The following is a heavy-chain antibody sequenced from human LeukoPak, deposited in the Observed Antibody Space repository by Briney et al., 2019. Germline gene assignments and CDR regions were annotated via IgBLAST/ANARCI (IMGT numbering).Heavy chain of an antibody. CDR1: GYTFTGYY. CDR3: ARAQVLNDFWSGYLPPPFDY. CDR2: INPNSGGT. D-gene: IGHD3-3*01. V-gene: IGHV1-2*02. Sequence: ASVKVSCKASGYTFTGYYMHWVRQAPGQGLEWMGWINPNSGGTNYAQKFQGRVTMTRDTSTNTVYMELSSLRSEDTAVYYCARAQVLNDFWSGYLPPPFDYWGQGTLVTVSS. J-gene: IGHJ4*02.